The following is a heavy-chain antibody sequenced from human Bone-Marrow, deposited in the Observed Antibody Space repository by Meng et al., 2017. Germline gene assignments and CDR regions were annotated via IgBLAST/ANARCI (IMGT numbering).Heavy chain of an antibody. J-gene: IGHJ3*02. CDR2: IIPIFGTA. CDR1: GGIFSSNA. Sequence: SLKVSCKASGGIFSSNAISWVRQAPGQGLEWMGGIIPIFGTANYAQKFQGRVTITTDESTSTAYMELSSLRSEDTAVYYCASYYDSSGYRPHDAFDIWGQGKMVTVSS. CDR3: ASYYDSSGYRPHDAFDI. D-gene: IGHD3-22*01. V-gene: IGHV1-69*05.